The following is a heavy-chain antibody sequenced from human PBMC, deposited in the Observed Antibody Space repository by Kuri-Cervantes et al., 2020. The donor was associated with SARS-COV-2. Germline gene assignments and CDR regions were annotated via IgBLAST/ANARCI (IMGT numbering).Heavy chain of an antibody. V-gene: IGHV3-9*01. J-gene: IGHJ4*02. Sequence: SLKISCAASGFTFSSYSMNWVRQAPGKGLEWVSGISWRGIKDYADTVKGRFIITRDNAKNSLYLQMNSLRAEDTAFYYCAKDISSVATSANFDCWGQGTLVTVSS. CDR1: GFTFSSYS. D-gene: IGHD5-12*01. CDR3: AKDISSVATSANFDC. CDR2: ISWRGIK.